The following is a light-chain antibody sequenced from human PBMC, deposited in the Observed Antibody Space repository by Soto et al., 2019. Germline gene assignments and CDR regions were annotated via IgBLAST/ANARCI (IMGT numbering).Light chain of an antibody. V-gene: IGKV1-39*01. Sequence: DIQITQSPSSLSASVGDRVTVSCRAGQSISSYLNWYQHKPGKAPKLLIYSASSLQSGVPSRFSGSGSGTDFTLTISSLQPEDFATYYCQQSYSTSVTFGQGTKVDIK. CDR2: SAS. J-gene: IGKJ1*01. CDR1: QSISSY. CDR3: QQSYSTSVT.